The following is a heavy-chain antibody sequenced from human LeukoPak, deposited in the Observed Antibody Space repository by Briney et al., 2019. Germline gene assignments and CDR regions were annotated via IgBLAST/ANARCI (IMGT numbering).Heavy chain of an antibody. CDR3: ARSFGDYGWFDP. D-gene: IGHD3-10*01. V-gene: IGHV4-39*01. Sequence: PETLCLTCTVSGGSISSSSYYWGWIRQPPGKGLEWIGTIYYSGRSYYNPSLRSRVTISVDTSKNQFSLKLSSVTAADTAVYYCARSFGDYGWFDPWGQGTLDPVSS. J-gene: IGHJ5*02. CDR1: GGSISSSSYY. CDR2: IYYSGRS.